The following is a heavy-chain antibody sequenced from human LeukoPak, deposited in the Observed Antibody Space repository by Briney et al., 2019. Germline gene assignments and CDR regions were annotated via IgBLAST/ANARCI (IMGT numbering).Heavy chain of an antibody. Sequence: QPGGSLRLSCAVSGLTFSSSWMDWVRQAPGKGLEWVASINPDGNKKYSADSVKGRFTISRDNAENSLYLQMYSLRVEDTAFYYCARDLAYSRLDYWGQGMLVTVSS. CDR2: INPDGNKK. D-gene: IGHD5-18*01. CDR1: GLTFSSSW. V-gene: IGHV3-7*01. CDR3: ARDLAYSRLDY. J-gene: IGHJ4*02.